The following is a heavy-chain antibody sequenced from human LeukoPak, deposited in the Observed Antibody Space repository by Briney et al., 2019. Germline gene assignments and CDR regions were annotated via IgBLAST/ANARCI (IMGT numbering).Heavy chain of an antibody. CDR3: ARSMYYYYMDV. D-gene: IGHD2-8*01. CDR2: INLDGSST. CDR1: GFTFEDYG. Sequence: GGSLRLSCAASGFTFEDYGMTWVRQAPGKGLEWVSGINLDGSSTGYADSVKGRFTISRDNAKNSLYLQMNSLRAEDTALYYCARSMYYYYMDVWGKGTTVTVSS. J-gene: IGHJ6*03. V-gene: IGHV3-20*04.